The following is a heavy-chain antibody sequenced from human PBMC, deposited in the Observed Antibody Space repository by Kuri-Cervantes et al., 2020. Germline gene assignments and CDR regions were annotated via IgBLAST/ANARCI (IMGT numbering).Heavy chain of an antibody. CDR1: GYSISSGYY. D-gene: IGHD6-6*01. J-gene: IGHJ4*02. Sequence: SQTLSLTCAVSGYSISSGYYWGWIRQPPGKGLEWIGSIYYSGSTYYNPSLKSRVTISVDTSKNQFSLKLSSVTAADTAVYYCTRRVGGSSANDWGQGTLVTVSS. CDR3: TRRVGGSSAND. V-gene: IGHV4-38-2*01. CDR2: IYYSGST.